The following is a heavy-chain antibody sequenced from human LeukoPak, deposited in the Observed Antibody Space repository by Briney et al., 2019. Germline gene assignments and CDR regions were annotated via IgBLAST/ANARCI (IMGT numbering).Heavy chain of an antibody. J-gene: IGHJ4*02. D-gene: IGHD6-6*01. CDR1: RYTLISYG. Sequence: GAVKDSRKASRYTLISYGIRWVRPAPGPGREWMGWINAYNGNTNHAQKLQGRVTMTTDTSTSTAYMELRSLRSDDTAVYYCARDHGPCSSLYFDYWGEGTLVPVSS. V-gene: IGHV1-18*01. CDR3: ARDHGPCSSLYFDY. CDR2: INAYNGNT.